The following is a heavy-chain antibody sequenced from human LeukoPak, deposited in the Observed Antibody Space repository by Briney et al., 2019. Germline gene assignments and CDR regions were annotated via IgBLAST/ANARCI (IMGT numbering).Heavy chain of an antibody. CDR3: AKDRSGSYSFDY. Sequence: GSLRLSCAASGFTFSSYGMHWVRQAPGKGLEWVAVISYDGSNKYYADSVKGRFTISRDNSKNTLYLQMNSLRAEDTAVYYCAKDRSGSYSFDYWGQGTLVTVSS. D-gene: IGHD1-26*01. V-gene: IGHV3-30*18. J-gene: IGHJ4*02. CDR1: GFTFSSYG. CDR2: ISYDGSNK.